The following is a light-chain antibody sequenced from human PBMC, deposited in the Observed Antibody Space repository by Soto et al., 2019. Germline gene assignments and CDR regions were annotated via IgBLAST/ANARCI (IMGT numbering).Light chain of an antibody. CDR3: QQYGNSPPIP. CDR2: DAS. J-gene: IGKJ5*01. CDR1: QSLRSNY. V-gene: IGKV3-20*01. Sequence: EIVLTQSPGTLSLSPGERATLSCRASQSLRSNYLAWYQHKPGQAPRLLIYDASSRATGIPDRFSGSGSGTDFTLTISRLEPEDFAVYYCQQYGNSPPIPFGHGTRLAIK.